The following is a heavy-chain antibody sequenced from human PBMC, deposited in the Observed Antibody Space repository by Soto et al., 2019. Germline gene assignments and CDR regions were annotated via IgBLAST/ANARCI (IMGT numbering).Heavy chain of an antibody. CDR2: ISSSSSTI. CDR3: ARGRDYYYYYMDV. J-gene: IGHJ6*03. Sequence: GGSLRLSCAASGFTFSSYSMNWVRQAPGKGLEWVSYISSSSSTIYYADSVKGRFTISRDNAKNSLYLQMNGLRAEDTAVYYCARGRDYYYYYMDVWGKGTTVTVSS. V-gene: IGHV3-48*01. CDR1: GFTFSSYS.